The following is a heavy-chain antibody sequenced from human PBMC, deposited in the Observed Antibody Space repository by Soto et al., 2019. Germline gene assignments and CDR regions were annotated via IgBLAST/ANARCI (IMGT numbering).Heavy chain of an antibody. CDR3: ARPEIHLSWGNGPDY. CDR2: ISGSGGST. J-gene: IGHJ4*02. Sequence: GSLRLSCAASGFSFSIYAMNWVRQAPGRGLEWVSAISGSGGSTYYADSVKGRFTIFRDNSKTTLYLQMNSLRADDTAVYYCARPEIHLSWGNGPDYWGQGTLVTVSS. D-gene: IGHD3-16*01. V-gene: IGHV3-23*01. CDR1: GFSFSIYA.